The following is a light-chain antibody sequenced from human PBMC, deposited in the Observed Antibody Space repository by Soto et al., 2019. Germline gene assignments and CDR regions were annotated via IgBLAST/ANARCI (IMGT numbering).Light chain of an antibody. J-gene: IGLJ1*01. V-gene: IGLV2-14*01. Sequence: QSALTQPASVSGSPGQSITISCTGTSSDVGGYNYVSWYQLHPGKAPKLMVYEVSNRPSGVSNRFSGSKSGNTASLTISGLQAEDEADYYCSAWDDSLSGLYVFGTGTKVTVL. CDR1: SSDVGGYNY. CDR2: EVS. CDR3: SAWDDSLSGLYV.